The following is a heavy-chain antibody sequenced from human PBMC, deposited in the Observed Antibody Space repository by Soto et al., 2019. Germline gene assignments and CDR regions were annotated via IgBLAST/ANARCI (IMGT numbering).Heavy chain of an antibody. CDR2: INHSGST. CDR3: ARKLYDYVWGSYRRTFDY. Sequence: QVQLQQWGAGLLKPSETLSLTCAVYGGSFSGYYWSWIRQPPGKGLEWIGEINHSGSTNYNPSLKRRVTISVDTSKNQFSLKLSSVTAADTAVYYCARKLYDYVWGSYRRTFDYWGQGTLVTVSS. CDR1: GGSFSGYY. V-gene: IGHV4-34*01. J-gene: IGHJ4*02. D-gene: IGHD3-16*02.